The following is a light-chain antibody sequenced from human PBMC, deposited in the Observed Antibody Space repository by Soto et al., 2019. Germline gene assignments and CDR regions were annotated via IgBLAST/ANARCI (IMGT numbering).Light chain of an antibody. CDR2: KVS. CDR1: QSLVHSNGNTY. Sequence: DVVMTQSPLSLPVTLGQPASISCRSSQSLVHSNGNTYLNWFQQRPGQSPRRLIYKVSNRDSGVPDRFSGSGSGTDFTLKISRVEAEDVGVYYCMQGPHWPGTLGQGTKLEI. V-gene: IGKV2-30*02. J-gene: IGKJ2*01. CDR3: MQGPHWPGT.